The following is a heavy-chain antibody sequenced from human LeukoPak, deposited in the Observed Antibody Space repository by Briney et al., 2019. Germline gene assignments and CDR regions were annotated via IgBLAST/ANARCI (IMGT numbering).Heavy chain of an antibody. CDR3: ARVNIVVVPAAHSGGMDV. Sequence: SETLSLTCAVYGGSFSGYFWSWIRQPPGKGLEWIGEINDRGSTNYNPALNSRVTISIDTSKNQVSLRLSSVTAADTALYYCARVNIVVVPAAHSGGMDVWGRGTTVTVSS. D-gene: IGHD2-2*01. J-gene: IGHJ6*02. V-gene: IGHV4-34*01. CDR1: GGSFSGYF. CDR2: INDRGST.